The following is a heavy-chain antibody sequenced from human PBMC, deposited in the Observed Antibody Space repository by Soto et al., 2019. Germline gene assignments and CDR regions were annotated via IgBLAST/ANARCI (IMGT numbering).Heavy chain of an antibody. D-gene: IGHD2-2*01. J-gene: IGHJ6*02. CDR2: IMPIFRTP. Sequence: QVQLDQSGAEVKKPGSSVKLSCKASGGTFSNSAISWVRQAPGQGLEWMGGIMPIFRTPDYAQKFQGRVTITADESTSTAYMELSGLKPDDTAVYYCARAKDRLQLGGNYYYILDVWGQGTTVTVSS. V-gene: IGHV1-69*12. CDR3: ARAKDRLQLGGNYYYILDV. CDR1: GGTFSNSA.